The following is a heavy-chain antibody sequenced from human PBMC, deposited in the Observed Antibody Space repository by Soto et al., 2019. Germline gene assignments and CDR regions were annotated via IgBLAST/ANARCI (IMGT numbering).Heavy chain of an antibody. CDR1: GFTFSSYA. Sequence: EVQLLESGGGLVQPGGSLRLSCAASGFTFSSYAMTWVRQAPGRGLEWVSVISGTGGSTYYADSVKGRLTISRDNSKNTLYLQMNSLGAEDTAVYYCAKEARGFSYGPYYYYGLDVWGQGTTVTVSS. CDR3: AKEARGFSYGPYYYYGLDV. J-gene: IGHJ6*02. V-gene: IGHV3-23*01. CDR2: ISGTGGST. D-gene: IGHD5-18*01.